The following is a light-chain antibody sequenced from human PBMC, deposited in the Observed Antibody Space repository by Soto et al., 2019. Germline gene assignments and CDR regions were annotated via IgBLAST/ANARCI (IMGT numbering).Light chain of an antibody. V-gene: IGKV1-39*01. J-gene: IGKJ1*01. CDR2: AAS. CDR3: QQSYSNPRT. Sequence: DIQMTQSPSSLSASVGYRVNITCRASQSISSYLNWYQQKPGKAPKLLIYAASSLQSGVPSRFSGSGYGTDFTLTISSMQPEDFATYYCQQSYSNPRTFGHGTKVDIK. CDR1: QSISSY.